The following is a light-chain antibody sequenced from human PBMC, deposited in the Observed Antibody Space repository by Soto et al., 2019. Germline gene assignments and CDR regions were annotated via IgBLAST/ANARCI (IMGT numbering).Light chain of an antibody. CDR1: PSVTNY. Sequence: EIVLTQSPATLSLSPGERATLSCRASPSVTNYLAWYQQKPGQPPRLLIYGAFNRAAGIPARFSGSGSGTDFTLTISSLEPEDSLVYYCQQRNIWPPVTFGQGTRLEIK. V-gene: IGKV3-11*01. J-gene: IGKJ5*01. CDR2: GAF. CDR3: QQRNIWPPVT.